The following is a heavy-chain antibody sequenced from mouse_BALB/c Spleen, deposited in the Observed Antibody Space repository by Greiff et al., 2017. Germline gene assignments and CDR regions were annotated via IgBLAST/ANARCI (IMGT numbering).Heavy chain of an antibody. J-gene: IGHJ2*01. V-gene: IGHV3-6*02. CDR1: GYSITSGYY. CDR2: ISYDGSN. D-gene: IGHD2-10*02. Sequence: EVPLQESGPGLVKPSQSLSLTCSVTGYSITSGYYWNWIRQFPGNKLEWMGYISYDGSNNYNPSLKNRISITRDTSKNQFFLKLNSVTTEDTATYYCARAYGNYLDYWGQGTTLTVSS. CDR3: ARAYGNYLDY.